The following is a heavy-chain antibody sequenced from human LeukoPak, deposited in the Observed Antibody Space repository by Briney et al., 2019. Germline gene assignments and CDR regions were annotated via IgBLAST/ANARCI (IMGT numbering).Heavy chain of an antibody. J-gene: IGHJ3*02. D-gene: IGHD3-10*01. V-gene: IGHV4-59*01. Sequence: PSETLSLTCTVSDDSISSYYWSWIRQPPGKGLEWIGYISYNGSTNYTPSLKSRVTISVDTSRNQFSLKLTSVTAADTAVYHCARTLQSFYGLGSWGAFDIWGQGTMVSVSS. CDR2: ISYNGST. CDR3: ARTLQSFYGLGSWGAFDI. CDR1: DDSISSYY.